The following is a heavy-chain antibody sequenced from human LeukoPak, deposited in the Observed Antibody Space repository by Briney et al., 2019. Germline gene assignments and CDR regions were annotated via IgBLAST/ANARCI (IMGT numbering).Heavy chain of an antibody. J-gene: IGHJ4*02. CDR2: IYYSGST. V-gene: IGHV4-34*01. Sequence: SETLSLTCAVYGGSFSGYYWSWIRQPPGKGLEWIGSIYYSGSTYYNPSLKSRVTISVDTSKNQFSLKLSSVTAADTAVYYCASRRSGWYSIDYWGQGTLVTVSS. CDR1: GGSFSGYY. D-gene: IGHD6-19*01. CDR3: ASRRSGWYSIDY.